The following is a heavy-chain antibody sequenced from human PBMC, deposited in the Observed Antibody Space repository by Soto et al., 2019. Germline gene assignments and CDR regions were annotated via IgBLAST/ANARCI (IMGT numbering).Heavy chain of an antibody. J-gene: IGHJ6*02. D-gene: IGHD4-4*01. CDR3: AVGGNYLSMDV. V-gene: IGHV1-46*01. Sequence: QVQLVQSVAEVKKPGASVKVSCKASGYTFTSYYMHWGRLAPGQGLEWMGIINPDGGGTSYAQQFQGRVIMTRDTSTSTVYMEMSSLRSEDTAVYYCAVGGNYLSMDVWGQGTTVTVSS. CDR1: GYTFTSYY. CDR2: INPDGGGT.